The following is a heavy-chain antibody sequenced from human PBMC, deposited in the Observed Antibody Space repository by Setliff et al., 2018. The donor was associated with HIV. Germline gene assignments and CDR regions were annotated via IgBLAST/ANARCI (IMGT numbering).Heavy chain of an antibody. D-gene: IGHD3-22*01. CDR1: GFTFSSYG. CDR3: AKDIYDSSGYYYGY. V-gene: IGHV3-30*18. CDR2: IWYDGSNK. Sequence: LKISCAASGFTFSSYGMHWVRQAPGKGLEWVAVIWYDGSNKYYADSVKGRFTISRDNSKNTLYLQMNSLRAEDTAVYYCAKDIYDSSGYYYGYWGQGTLVTVSS. J-gene: IGHJ4*02.